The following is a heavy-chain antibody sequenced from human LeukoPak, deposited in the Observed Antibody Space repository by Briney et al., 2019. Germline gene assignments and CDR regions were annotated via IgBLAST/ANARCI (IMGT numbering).Heavy chain of an antibody. D-gene: IGHD2/OR15-2a*01. CDR1: GGSFSGYY. CDR2: INHSGST. Sequence: PSETLSLTCAVYGGSFSGYYWSWIRQPPGKGLEWIGEINHSGSTNYNPSLKSRVTISVDTSKNQFSLKLSSVTAADTAVYYCASGQSTRDYFGPVYYFDYWGQGTLVTVSS. V-gene: IGHV4-34*01. J-gene: IGHJ4*02. CDR3: ASGQSTRDYFGPVYYFDY.